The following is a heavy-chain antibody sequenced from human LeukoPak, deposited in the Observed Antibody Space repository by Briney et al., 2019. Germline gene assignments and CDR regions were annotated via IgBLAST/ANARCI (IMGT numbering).Heavy chain of an antibody. CDR2: ISSSGSTI. J-gene: IGHJ4*02. D-gene: IGHD2-21*01. V-gene: IGHV3-11*04. Sequence: GGSLRLSCAASGFTFSDYYMSWIRQAPGKGLEWVSYISSSGSTIYYADSVKGRFTISRDNAKNSLYLQMNSLRAEDTAVYYCARDQTSPALSLFQKRYYFDYWGQGTLVTVSS. CDR3: ARDQTSPALSLFQKRYYFDY. CDR1: GFTFSDYY.